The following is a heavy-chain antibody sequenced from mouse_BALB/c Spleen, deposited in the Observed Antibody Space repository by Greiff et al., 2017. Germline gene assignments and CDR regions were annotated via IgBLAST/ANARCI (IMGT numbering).Heavy chain of an antibody. D-gene: IGHD4-1*01. CDR2: SRNKANDYTT. Sequence: EVKVVESGGGLVQPGGSLKLSCAPSGFTFSDFYMEWVRQPPGKRLEWIAASRNKANDYTTEYSASVKGRFIVSRDTSQSILYLQMNALRAEDTASYYCTRVAGLTGTRFAYWGQGTLVTVSA. V-gene: IGHV7-1*02. CDR3: TRVAGLTGTRFAY. CDR1: GFTFSDFY. J-gene: IGHJ3*01.